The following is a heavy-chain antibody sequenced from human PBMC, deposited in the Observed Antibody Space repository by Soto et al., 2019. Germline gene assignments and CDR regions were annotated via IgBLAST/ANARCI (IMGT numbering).Heavy chain of an antibody. D-gene: IGHD1-1*01. V-gene: IGHV1-18*01. CDR2: ISAYNGNT. J-gene: IGHJ3*02. Sequence: ASVKVSCKASGYTFTSYGISWVRQAPGQGLEWMGWISAYNGNTNYAQKLQGRVTMTTDTSTSTAYMELRSLRSDDTAVYYCARDQVGYNWNDGNAFDIWGQGTMVTVSS. CDR3: ARDQVGYNWNDGNAFDI. CDR1: GYTFTSYG.